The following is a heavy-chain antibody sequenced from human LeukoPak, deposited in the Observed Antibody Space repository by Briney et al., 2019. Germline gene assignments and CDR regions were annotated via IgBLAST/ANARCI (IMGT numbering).Heavy chain of an antibody. V-gene: IGHV4-59*01. D-gene: IGHD5-24*01. Sequence: PSETLSLTCTVSGGSISSYYWSWIRQPPGKGLEWIGYIYYSGSTNYNPSLKSRVTISVDTSKNRFSLKLSSVTAADTAVYYCARGWGYNAFDIWGQGTMVTVSS. J-gene: IGHJ3*02. CDR2: IYYSGST. CDR3: ARGWGYNAFDI. CDR1: GGSISSYY.